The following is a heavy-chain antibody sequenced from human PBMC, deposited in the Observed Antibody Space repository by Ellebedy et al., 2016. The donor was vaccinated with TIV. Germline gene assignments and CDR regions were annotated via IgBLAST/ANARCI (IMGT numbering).Heavy chain of an antibody. V-gene: IGHV3-21*01. CDR2: ISSSRSYI. Sequence: PGGSLRLSCAASGFTFSTYTMNWVRQAPGKGLEWLSSISSSRSYIYYADSVKGRFTISRDNAKNSLYLQMNSLRAKDTAVYYCARDLSTRSGFDIWGQGTMVTVSS. D-gene: IGHD3-3*01. CDR1: GFTFSTYT. CDR3: ARDLSTRSGFDI. J-gene: IGHJ3*02.